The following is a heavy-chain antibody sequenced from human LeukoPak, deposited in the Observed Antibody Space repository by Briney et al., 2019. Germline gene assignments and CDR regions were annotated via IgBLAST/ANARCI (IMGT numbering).Heavy chain of an antibody. J-gene: IGHJ4*02. CDR3: ARGRAIFGLVRPFDS. CDR2: INHSGST. CDR1: GGSFDGFY. Sequence: SETLSLTCAVYGGSFDGFYWSWVRQPPGKGPEWIGEINHSGSTKYTPSLKRRVTISADTSKNQFSLTLSSVTAADTAVYYCARGRAIFGLVRPFDSWDRGTLVTVSS. D-gene: IGHD3/OR15-3a*01. V-gene: IGHV4-34*01.